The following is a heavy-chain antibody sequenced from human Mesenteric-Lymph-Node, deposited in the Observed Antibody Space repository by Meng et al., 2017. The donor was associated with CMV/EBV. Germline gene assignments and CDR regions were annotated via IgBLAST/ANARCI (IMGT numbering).Heavy chain of an antibody. Sequence: LTCAVYGGSFSGYYWSWIRQPPGKGLEWIGEINHSGSTNYNPSLKSRVTISVDTSKNQFSLKLSSVTAADTAVYYCARDRDGYNYADYWGQGTLVTVSS. J-gene: IGHJ4*02. CDR1: GGSFSGYY. D-gene: IGHD5-24*01. V-gene: IGHV4-34*01. CDR3: ARDRDGYNYADY. CDR2: INHSGST.